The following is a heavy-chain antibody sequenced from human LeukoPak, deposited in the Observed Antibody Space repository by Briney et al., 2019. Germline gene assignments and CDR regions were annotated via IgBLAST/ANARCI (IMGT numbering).Heavy chain of an antibody. D-gene: IGHD3/OR15-3a*01. CDR3: ARRRDFIDY. CDR2: ISSSGSTI. Sequence: AGRSLRLYCAASGFTLSDYYMSWIRQAPGKGLEWVSYISSSGSTIYYADSVKGRFAISRDNAKNSLYLQRNSLRAEDTAVYYCARRRDFIDYWGQGTLVTVSS. V-gene: IGHV3-11*01. CDR1: GFTLSDYY. J-gene: IGHJ4*02.